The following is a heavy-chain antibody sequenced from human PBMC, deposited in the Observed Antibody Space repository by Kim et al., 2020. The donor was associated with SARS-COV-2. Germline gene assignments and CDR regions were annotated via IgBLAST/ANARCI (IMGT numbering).Heavy chain of an antibody. CDR2: IDGSDGTT. CDR1: GFTFTGYA. J-gene: IGHJ4*02. D-gene: IGHD2-2*03. Sequence: GGSLRLSCTTSGFTFTGYAMSWVRQAPGKGLEWVSSIDGSDGTTYYVDSVKGRFNISRDDSKSTLYLWMTSLRADDTAVYYCLKGGWGWIWDHWGQGAHVTVAS. V-gene: IGHV3-23*01. CDR3: LKGGWGWIWDH.